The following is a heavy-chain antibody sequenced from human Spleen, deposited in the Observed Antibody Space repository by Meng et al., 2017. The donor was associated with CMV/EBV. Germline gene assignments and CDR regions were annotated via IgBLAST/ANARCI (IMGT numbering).Heavy chain of an antibody. J-gene: IGHJ4*02. CDR1: GYTFTSYG. CDR2: ISPYNGNT. CDR3: ARAPFDFGSRGYSTNFDY. V-gene: IGHV1-18*01. D-gene: IGHD3-22*01. Sequence: ASVKVSCKASGYTFTSYGLTWVRQAPGQGLEWMGWISPYNGNTNYAQNLQGRVTMTTDTSTSTAYMELRGLRSDDTAFYYCARAPFDFGSRGYSTNFDYWGQGTLVTVS.